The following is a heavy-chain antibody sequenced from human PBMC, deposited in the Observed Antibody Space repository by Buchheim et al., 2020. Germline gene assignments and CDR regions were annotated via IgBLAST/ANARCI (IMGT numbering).Heavy chain of an antibody. V-gene: IGHV3-23*04. CDR3: AKSITIFVPGADY. Sequence: EVQLVESGGGLLQSGGSLRLSCAASGFTFSTYAMSWVRQAPGKGLEWVSSISPSGASTYSADSVKGRFTISRDNSRNTLYLQMISLRAEDTAVYYCAKSITIFVPGADYWGQGTL. J-gene: IGHJ4*02. CDR1: GFTFSTYA. D-gene: IGHD3-3*01. CDR2: ISPSGAST.